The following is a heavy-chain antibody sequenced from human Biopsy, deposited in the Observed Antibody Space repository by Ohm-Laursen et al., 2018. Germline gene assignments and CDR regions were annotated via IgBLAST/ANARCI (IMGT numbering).Heavy chain of an antibody. D-gene: IGHD6-19*01. CDR2: IYSGGNT. V-gene: IGHV4-61*01. J-gene: IGHJ4*02. Sequence: PSETLSLTCSVSGDSLTSGPENWSWIRKSPGQGLEYIGFIYSGGNTNYNPSLKNRVTMSVDTSKNQFYLKLYSVTAADTAVYYCARGRRTSGWPYFDNWGQGALVIVSP. CDR1: GDSLTSGPEN. CDR3: ARGRRTSGWPYFDN.